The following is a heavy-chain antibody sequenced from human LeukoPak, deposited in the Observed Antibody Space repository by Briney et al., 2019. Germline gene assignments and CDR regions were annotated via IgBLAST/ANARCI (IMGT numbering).Heavy chain of an antibody. CDR3: AREDYDILTGPTYYGMDV. CDR2: ISSSGSTI. D-gene: IGHD3-9*01. V-gene: IGHV3-48*04. CDR1: GFTFSRYT. Sequence: GGSLRLSCAASGFTFSRYTMNWVRQAPGKGLEWVSYISSSGSTIYYADSVKGRFTISRDNAKNSLYLQMNSLRAEDTAVYYCAREDYDILTGPTYYGMDVWGQGTTVTVSS. J-gene: IGHJ6*02.